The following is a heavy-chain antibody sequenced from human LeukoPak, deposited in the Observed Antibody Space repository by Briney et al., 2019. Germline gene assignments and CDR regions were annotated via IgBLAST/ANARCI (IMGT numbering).Heavy chain of an antibody. D-gene: IGHD1-26*01. CDR3: ARDMSGSWAFDY. CDR2: IKEDGSEK. V-gene: IGHV3-7*01. Sequence: GSLRLSCAASGFTFSSYWMSWVRQAPGKGLEWVANIKEDGSEKYYVDSVKGRFTISRDNAKNSLYLQMNSLRAEDTAVYYCARDMSGSWAFDYWGQGTLVTVSS. J-gene: IGHJ4*02. CDR1: GFTFSSYW.